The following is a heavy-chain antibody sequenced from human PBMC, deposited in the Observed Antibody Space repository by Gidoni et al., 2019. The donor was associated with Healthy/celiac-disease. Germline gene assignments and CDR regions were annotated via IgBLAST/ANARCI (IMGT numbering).Heavy chain of an antibody. CDR2: ISSSSSTI. CDR1: GSPFSSYS. J-gene: IGHJ4*02. CDR3: ARGRGIAAAGTLGY. Sequence: EVQLVESGGGLVQPGGSLRPSCAASGSPFSSYSMNWGRQAQGKGLEWVSYISSSSSTIYYADSVKGRFTISRDNAKNSLYLQMNSRRAEDTAVYYCARGRGIAAAGTLGYWGQGTLVTVSS. V-gene: IGHV3-48*01. D-gene: IGHD6-13*01.